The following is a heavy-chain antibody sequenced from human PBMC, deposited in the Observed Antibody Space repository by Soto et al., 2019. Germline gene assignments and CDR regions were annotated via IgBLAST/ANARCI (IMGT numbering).Heavy chain of an antibody. CDR1: GFTFSSYA. J-gene: IGHJ4*02. V-gene: IGHV3-30-3*01. CDR2: ISYDGSNK. CDR3: AREGSIAAPLDY. Sequence: QVQLVESGGGVVQPGRSLRLSCAASGFTFSSYAMHWVRQAPGKGLEWVAVISYDGSNKYYADSVKGRFTISRDNSKNTLYLQMNSLRAEDTAVYYSAREGSIAAPLDYWGQGTLVTVSS. D-gene: IGHD6-6*01.